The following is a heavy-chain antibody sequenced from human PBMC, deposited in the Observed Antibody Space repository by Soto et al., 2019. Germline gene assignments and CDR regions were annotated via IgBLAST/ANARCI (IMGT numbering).Heavy chain of an antibody. CDR3: ARRGILYLYGMDV. CDR2: IYYSGST. V-gene: IGHV4-39*01. J-gene: IGHJ6*02. D-gene: IGHD2-8*01. Sequence: SETLSLTCTVSGGSISSSSYYWGWIRQPPGKGLEWIGSIYYSGSTYYNPSLKSRVTISVDTSKNQFSLKLSSVTAADTAVYYCARRGILYLYGMDVWGQGTTVTVSS. CDR1: GGSISSSSYY.